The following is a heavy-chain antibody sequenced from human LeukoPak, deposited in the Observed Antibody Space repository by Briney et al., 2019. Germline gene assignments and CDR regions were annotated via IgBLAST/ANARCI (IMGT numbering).Heavy chain of an antibody. CDR1: GGSISSGNW. Sequence: SETLSLTCAVSGGSISSGNWWSWVRQPPGKRLEWIGEISHSGSTNYNPSLKSRVTISVDKSTNQFSLKLNSVTAADAAVYYCARTYSSGWYGDFDYWGQGTLVTVSS. CDR2: ISHSGST. J-gene: IGHJ4*02. CDR3: ARTYSSGWYGDFDY. V-gene: IGHV4-4*02. D-gene: IGHD6-19*01.